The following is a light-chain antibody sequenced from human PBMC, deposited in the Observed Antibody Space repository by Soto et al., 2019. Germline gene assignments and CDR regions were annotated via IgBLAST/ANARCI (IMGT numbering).Light chain of an antibody. V-gene: IGLV8-61*01. CDR1: SGSVSTSYY. CDR2: STN. Sequence: QTVVTQEPSFSVSPGGTVTLTCGLSSGSVSTSYYPSWYQQTPGQAPRTLIYSTNTRSSGVPDRFSGSILGNKAALTITGAQADDEYDYYCVLFVGSGIGVFGGGTKVTVL. J-gene: IGLJ3*02. CDR3: VLFVGSGIGV.